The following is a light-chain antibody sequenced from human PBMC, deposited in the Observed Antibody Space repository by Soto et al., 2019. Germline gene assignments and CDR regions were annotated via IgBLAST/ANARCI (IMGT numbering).Light chain of an antibody. V-gene: IGLV2-18*02. J-gene: IGLJ1*01. CDR3: SSYTSTTMYV. Sequence: QSALTQPPSVSGSPGQSVTISCTGGSSDVGGYNHVSWYQQPPGTAPKLIIYEVNNRPSGVPDRFSGSKSGNTASLTISGLQAEDEADYFCSSYTSTTMYVFGTGTKVTVL. CDR1: SSDVGGYNH. CDR2: EVN.